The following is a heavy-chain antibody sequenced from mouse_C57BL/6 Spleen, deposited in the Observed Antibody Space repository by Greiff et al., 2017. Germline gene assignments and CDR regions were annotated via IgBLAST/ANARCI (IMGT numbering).Heavy chain of an antibody. Sequence: QVQLQQPGAELVKPGASVKLSCKASGYTFTSYWMQWVKQRPGQGLEWIGEIDPSDSYTNYNQKFKGKATLTVDTSSSTAYMQRSSLTSEDSAVYYCARKAGDYDYYFDYWGQGTTLTVSS. J-gene: IGHJ2*01. CDR3: ARKAGDYDYYFDY. V-gene: IGHV1-50*01. CDR1: GYTFTSYW. CDR2: IDPSDSYT. D-gene: IGHD2-4*01.